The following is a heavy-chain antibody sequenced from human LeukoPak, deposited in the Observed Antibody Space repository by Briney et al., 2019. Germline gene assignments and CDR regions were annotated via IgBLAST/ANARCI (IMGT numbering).Heavy chain of an antibody. CDR1: GGSFSGYY. CDR3: ARRYYDSSGYYYPDY. D-gene: IGHD3-22*01. J-gene: IGHJ4*02. Sequence: SETLSLTCAVYGGSFSGYYWSWIRQPPGKGLEWIGEINHSGSTNYNPSLKSRVTISVDTSKNQFSLKLSSVTAADTAVYYCARRYYDSSGYYYPDYWGQGTLVTVSS. CDR2: INHSGST. V-gene: IGHV4-34*01.